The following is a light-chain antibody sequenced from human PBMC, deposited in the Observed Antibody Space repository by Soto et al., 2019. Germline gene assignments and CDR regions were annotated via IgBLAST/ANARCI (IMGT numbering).Light chain of an antibody. V-gene: IGKV1-9*01. Sequence: DIQLTQSPSFLSTSVGDRVTITCRASQGINSYLVWYQQKPGKAPNLLIYGASTLQSGVPSRFSGSGSGTEFTLTISSLQPEDFATYYCQHFKSYPLTFGGGTKVEI. CDR1: QGINSY. CDR2: GAS. J-gene: IGKJ4*01. CDR3: QHFKSYPLT.